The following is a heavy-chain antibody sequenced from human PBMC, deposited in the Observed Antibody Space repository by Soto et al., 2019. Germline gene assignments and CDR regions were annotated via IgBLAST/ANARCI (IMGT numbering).Heavy chain of an antibody. V-gene: IGHV1-18*01. D-gene: IGHD1-26*01. J-gene: IGHJ4*02. Sequence: QVQLVQSGAEVKNPGASVKISCKASGYTFPTYGISCVRQAPGQGLEWMGWLSVSSGNTNCAQRLQGRVTMTTDTTTRTAYMELRSLKSDDTAVYYCARGGGAGDHWGKGTLVTVSS. CDR1: GYTFPTYG. CDR3: ARGGGAGDH. CDR2: LSVSSGNT.